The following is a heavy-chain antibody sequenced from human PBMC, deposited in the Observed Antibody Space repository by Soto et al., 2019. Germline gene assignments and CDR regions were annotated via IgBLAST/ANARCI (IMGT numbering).Heavy chain of an antibody. CDR2: INPSGGST. J-gene: IGHJ6*03. CDR1: GYTFTSYY. CDR3: AREVVDTAMGRWYYYYMDV. D-gene: IGHD5-18*01. V-gene: IGHV1-46*03. Sequence: QVQLVQSGAEVKKPGASVKVSCKASGYTFTSYYMHWVRQAPGQGLEWMGIINPSGGSTSYAQKCQGRVTMTRDTSTSTVYMELSSLRSEDTAVYYCAREVVDTAMGRWYYYYMDVWGKGTTVTVSS.